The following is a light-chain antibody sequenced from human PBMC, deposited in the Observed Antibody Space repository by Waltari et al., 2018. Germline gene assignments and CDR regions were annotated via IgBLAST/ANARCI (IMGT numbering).Light chain of an antibody. CDR2: TVS. CDR1: QSLVSSDGNTY. Sequence: DAVMTQSPLSLPVTLGQPASISCLSSQSLVSSDGNTYLSWFQQRPGHSPRRLIYTVSNRDSGVPDRFSGSGSGTDFTLKISRVEAEDVGVYYCMQATYWPWTFGQGTKVEIK. J-gene: IGKJ1*01. V-gene: IGKV2-30*01. CDR3: MQATYWPWT.